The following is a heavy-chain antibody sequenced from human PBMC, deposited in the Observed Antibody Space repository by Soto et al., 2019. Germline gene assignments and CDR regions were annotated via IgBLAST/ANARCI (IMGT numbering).Heavy chain of an antibody. CDR1: GGTFSSYA. V-gene: IGHV1-69*13. D-gene: IGHD3-3*01. CDR2: IIPIFGTA. CDR3: ARDLSPTIFGVVIIRGDAFDI. Sequence: SVKVSCKASGGTFSSYAISWVRQAPGQGLEWMGGIIPIFGTANYAQKFQGRATITADESTSTAYMEPSSLRSEDTAVYYCARDLSPTIFGVVIIRGDAFDIWG. J-gene: IGHJ3*02.